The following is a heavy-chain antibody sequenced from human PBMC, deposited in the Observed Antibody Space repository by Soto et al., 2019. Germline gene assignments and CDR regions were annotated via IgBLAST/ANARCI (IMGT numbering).Heavy chain of an antibody. V-gene: IGHV3-15*01. CDR2: IKSKLAGGTT. Sequence: EVQLVESGGGLVKPGGSLRLPCAASGFTFSNGWMNWVRQAPGKGLEWVGRIKSKLAGGTTDKGAPVKGRFIISRNDSKDTLYLQMNSLKTEYTAVYDCATDSPQTFCAGGPCYSVQTKIQDPWGRGTLVTVSS. J-gene: IGHJ5*02. CDR3: ATDSPQTFCAGGPCYSVQTKIQDP. CDR1: GFTFSNGW. D-gene: IGHD2-21*01.